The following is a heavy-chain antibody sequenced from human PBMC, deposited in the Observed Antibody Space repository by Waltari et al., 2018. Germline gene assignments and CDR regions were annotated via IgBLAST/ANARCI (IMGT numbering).Heavy chain of an antibody. CDR3: ARVRQGCSGHNCYMDI. D-gene: IGHD2-2*02. Sequence: QIQLKESGPGLVKPAETLSLTCDVSGVSVVRSNWWHWVRQPPGKGLEWIGETLHIGESKYNPSLTGRVTISLDTSSNQCSLTLTSVTTADTAIYFCARVRQGCSGHNCYMDIWGHGTMVTVSS. CDR2: TLHIGES. CDR1: GVSVVRSNW. V-gene: IGHV4-4*01. J-gene: IGHJ3*02.